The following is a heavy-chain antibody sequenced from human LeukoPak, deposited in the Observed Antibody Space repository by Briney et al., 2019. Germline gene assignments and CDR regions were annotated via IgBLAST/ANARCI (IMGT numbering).Heavy chain of an antibody. CDR1: GYSFSSYW. J-gene: IGHJ4*02. Sequence: GQSLKISCKASGYSFSSYWIGWVRQMPGKGLEWMAIINPGDYDARYSPSFQGQVTVSADRSISTAYMQWSTLKASDTATYYCTKAPTSGLSFFDFWGQGTLVTVSS. V-gene: IGHV5-51*03. CDR3: TKAPTSGLSFFDF. CDR2: INPGDYDA. D-gene: IGHD5-24*01.